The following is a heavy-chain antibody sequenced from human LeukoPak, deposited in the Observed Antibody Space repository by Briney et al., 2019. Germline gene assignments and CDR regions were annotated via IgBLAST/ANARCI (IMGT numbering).Heavy chain of an antibody. V-gene: IGHV5-51*01. CDR2: IYTDDSDT. Sequence: GESLKISWKGSGYRFNAYWIDWVRQMPGKGLEWMGTIYTDDSDTRYSPSFRGQVTISADKSVRTAYLQWSSLKASDTAMYYCARPNITSYYDSRGYDAFDVWGQGTMVTVSS. J-gene: IGHJ3*01. CDR3: ARPNITSYYDSRGYDAFDV. D-gene: IGHD3-22*01. CDR1: GYRFNAYW.